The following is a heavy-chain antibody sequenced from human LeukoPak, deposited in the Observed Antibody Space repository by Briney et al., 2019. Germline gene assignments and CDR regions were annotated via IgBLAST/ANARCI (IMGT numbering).Heavy chain of an antibody. Sequence: PGGSLRLSCAASGFTFSSYAMSWVRQAPGKGLEWVSAITASGGTSFYADSVRGRFTISRDNSKNTLYLQMSSLRADDTAVYFCAKGTGSGTYNCDDWGQGTLVTVSS. CDR1: GFTFSSYA. CDR3: AKGTGSGTYNCDD. V-gene: IGHV3-23*01. J-gene: IGHJ4*02. D-gene: IGHD3-10*01. CDR2: ITASGGTS.